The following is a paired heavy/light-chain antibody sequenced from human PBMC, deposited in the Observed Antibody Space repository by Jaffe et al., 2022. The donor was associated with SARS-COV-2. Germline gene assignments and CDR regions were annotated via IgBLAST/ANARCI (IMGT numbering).Heavy chain of an antibody. D-gene: IGHD3-10*01. CDR3: ARHRESYFLYFDY. CDR1: GVSMATTSYY. V-gene: IGHV4-39*01. CDR2: ISYSGTT. Sequence: QVQLQESGPGLVKPSETLSLTCTVSGVSMATTSYYWGWVRQPPGRGLEWIGTISYSGTTYYSPSLKSRLAISVDTSKNQFFLNLSSVTAADTAVYYCARHRESYFLYFDYWGQGSLVPVSS. J-gene: IGHJ4*02.
Light chain of an antibody. CDR3: CSYAGSYTLV. CDR2: DVT. V-gene: IGLV2-11*01. Sequence: QSALTQPRSVSGSPGQSVTISCTGTNISVDNFNYVSWYQQHPGKAPELIIYDVTKRPSGVPDRFSGSKSGNTASLTISGLQAEDEADFYCCSYAGSYTLVFGGGTKVTVL. J-gene: IGLJ3*02. CDR1: NISVDNFNY.